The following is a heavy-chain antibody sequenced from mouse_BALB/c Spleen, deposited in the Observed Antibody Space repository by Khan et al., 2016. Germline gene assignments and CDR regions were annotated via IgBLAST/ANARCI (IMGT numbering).Heavy chain of an antibody. CDR2: IDPENGDT. Sequence: VQLQQSGAELVRSGASVKLSCTAAVFNIKDYYMHWVKQRPEQGLEWIGWIDPENGDTEYAPKFQGKATMTADTSSNAAYLQFSSLTSEDSAVYYCNAMYYGSDVYFDYWGQGTTLTVSS. V-gene: IGHV14-4*02. CDR3: NAMYYGSDVYFDY. CDR1: VFNIKDYY. J-gene: IGHJ2*01. D-gene: IGHD1-1*01.